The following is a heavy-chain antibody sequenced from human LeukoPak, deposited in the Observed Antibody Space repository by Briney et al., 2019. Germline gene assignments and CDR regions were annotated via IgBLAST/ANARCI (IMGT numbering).Heavy chain of an antibody. Sequence: GDSLKISCKGSGYSFTSYWIGWVRQMPGKGLEWVGIIYPGDSDTRYSQSFQGQVTISADKSISTAYLQWSSLKASDTAMYYCARQDTIKSFDYWGQGTLVTVSS. D-gene: IGHD5-12*01. V-gene: IGHV5-51*01. CDR3: ARQDTIKSFDY. CDR1: GYSFTSYW. CDR2: IYPGDSDT. J-gene: IGHJ4*02.